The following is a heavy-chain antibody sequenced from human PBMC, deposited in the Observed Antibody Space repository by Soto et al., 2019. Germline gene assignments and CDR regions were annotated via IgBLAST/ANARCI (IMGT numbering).Heavy chain of an antibody. V-gene: IGHV4-39*01. D-gene: IGHD3-22*01. CDR3: ARSEYYYDSSGSLVDSFDI. J-gene: IGHJ3*02. CDR1: GGSISSSSYY. CDR2: IYYSGST. Sequence: QLQLQESGPGLVKPSETLSLTCTVSGGSISSSSYYWGWIRQPPGKGLEWIGSIYYSGSTYYNPSLKSRVTISVDTSKNQFSLKLSSVTAADTAVYYCARSEYYYDSSGSLVDSFDIWGQGTMVTVSS.